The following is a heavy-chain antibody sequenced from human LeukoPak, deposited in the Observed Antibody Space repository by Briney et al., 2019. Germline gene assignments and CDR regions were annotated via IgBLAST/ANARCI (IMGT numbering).Heavy chain of an antibody. CDR3: ARDRTGDSSAFDI. CDR1: GYTFTSYG. J-gene: IGHJ3*02. D-gene: IGHD7-27*01. Sequence: ASVKVSCKASGYTFTSYGISWVRQAPGQGLEWMGWISAYNGNTNYAQKLQGRVTMTRDTSISTAYMELSRLRSDDTAVYYCARDRTGDSSAFDIWGQGTMVTVSS. CDR2: ISAYNGNT. V-gene: IGHV1-18*01.